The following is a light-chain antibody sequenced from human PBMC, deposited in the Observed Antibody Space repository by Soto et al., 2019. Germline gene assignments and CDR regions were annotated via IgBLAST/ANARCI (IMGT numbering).Light chain of an antibody. Sequence: DIVMTQSPDSLAVSLGERATINCKSSQSVLYSSNNKNYLAWYQQKPGQPPKLLLYWASTRESGVPDRFSGSGSGTDFTLTISSLQAEDVAVYYCQQYYSTPRTFGQGTKVESK. V-gene: IGKV4-1*01. CDR1: QSVLYSSNNKNY. CDR2: WAS. J-gene: IGKJ1*01. CDR3: QQYYSTPRT.